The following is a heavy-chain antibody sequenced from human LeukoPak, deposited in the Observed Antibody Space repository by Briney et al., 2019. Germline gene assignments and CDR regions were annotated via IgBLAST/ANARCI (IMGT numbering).Heavy chain of an antibody. D-gene: IGHD3-10*01. Sequence: SETLSLTCTVSGGYIGSYYWSWIRQPPGRGLEWLGYIYQSGSTNYNPSLKRRITISVDTSKNQFSLKLSAVTAADTAVYYCASVRRGFGESSKYYSYYYMDVWGNGTTVPIS. CDR3: ASVRRGFGESSKYYSYYYMDV. CDR2: IYQSGST. J-gene: IGHJ6*03. V-gene: IGHV4-59*08. CDR1: GGYIGSYY.